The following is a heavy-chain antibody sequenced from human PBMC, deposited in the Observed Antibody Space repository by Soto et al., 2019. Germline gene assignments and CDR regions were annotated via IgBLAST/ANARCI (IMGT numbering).Heavy chain of an antibody. CDR2: LYYSGNA. CDR3: ARQGQSMFIKDWFDP. CDR1: GGSIGDYY. V-gene: IGHV4-39*01. D-gene: IGHD3-10*02. J-gene: IGHJ5*02. Sequence: LQVQESGPGLVKASETLSLTCFVSGGSIGDYYWGWIRQPPGKGLEWIGSLYYSGNAYHNPSLKRRVTMTFETFKNQFSLKMRSVTAADTAVYYCARQGQSMFIKDWFDPWGQGTLVTVSS.